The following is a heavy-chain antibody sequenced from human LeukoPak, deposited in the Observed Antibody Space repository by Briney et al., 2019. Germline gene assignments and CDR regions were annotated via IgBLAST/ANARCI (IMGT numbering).Heavy chain of an antibody. V-gene: IGHV1-69*04. J-gene: IGHJ4*02. Sequence: GASVKVSCKASGYTFTSYGISWVRQAPGQGLEWMGRIIPILGIANYAQKFQGRVTITADKSTSTAYMELSSLRSEDTAVYYCARTSYCSGGSCYSRVVGYFDYWGQGTLVTVSS. CDR2: IIPILGIA. CDR3: ARTSYCSGGSCYSRVVGYFDY. CDR1: GYTFTSYG. D-gene: IGHD2-15*01.